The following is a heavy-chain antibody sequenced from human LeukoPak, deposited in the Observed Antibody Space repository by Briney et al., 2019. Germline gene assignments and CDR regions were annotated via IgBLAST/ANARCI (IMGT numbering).Heavy chain of an antibody. J-gene: IGHJ4*02. Sequence: ARSLRLSCAASGFTFSSYGMHWVRQAPGKGLEWVAVIWYDGSNKYYADSVKGRFTISRNNSKNSLYLQMNSLRAEDTAVYYCARAQGSVFSHYFDYWGQGTLVTVSS. CDR3: ARAQGSVFSHYFDY. D-gene: IGHD2-8*01. CDR2: IWYDGSNK. V-gene: IGHV3-33*01. CDR1: GFTFSSYG.